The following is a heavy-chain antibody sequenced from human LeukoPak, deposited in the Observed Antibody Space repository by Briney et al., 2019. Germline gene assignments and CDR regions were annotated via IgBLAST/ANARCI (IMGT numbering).Heavy chain of an antibody. Sequence: GGSLRLSCAASGFTFSSYAMSWVRQAPGKGLEWVSAIGGLGSSTYYGDSVKGRFTISRDNSKNTVYLQMDSLRVEDTAVYYCARDPGVVAFHYFDFWGQGTLITVSS. CDR3: ARDPGVVAFHYFDF. CDR2: IGGLGSST. V-gene: IGHV3-23*01. J-gene: IGHJ4*02. D-gene: IGHD3-3*01. CDR1: GFTFSSYA.